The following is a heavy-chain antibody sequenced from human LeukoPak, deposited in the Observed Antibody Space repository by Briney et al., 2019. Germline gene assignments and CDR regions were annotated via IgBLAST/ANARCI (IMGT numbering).Heavy chain of an antibody. D-gene: IGHD1-26*01. Sequence: GGSLRLSCAASGFTFSNSWMHWVRQGTGKRLVWVSRISPDGSVTDYADSVKGRFTTSRDNTKNTLYLQMNSLRAEDTALYYCTKSLYSGTDSDYWGQGTLVTVSS. CDR1: GFTFSNSW. V-gene: IGHV3-74*01. J-gene: IGHJ4*02. CDR3: TKSLYSGTDSDY. CDR2: ISPDGSVT.